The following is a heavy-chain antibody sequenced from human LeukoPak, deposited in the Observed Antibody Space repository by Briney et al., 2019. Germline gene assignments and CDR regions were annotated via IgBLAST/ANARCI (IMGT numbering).Heavy chain of an antibody. CDR3: ARGVELLWFGELPLPIYYYYYMDV. Sequence: PSETLSLTCSVSSGSISSYYWSWIRQPPGKGLEWIGYIYYSGSTNYNPSLKSRVTISVDTSKNQFSLKLSSVTAADTAVYYCARGVELLWFGELPLPIYYYYYMDVWGKGTTVTVSS. V-gene: IGHV4-59*08. J-gene: IGHJ6*03. CDR2: IYYSGST. CDR1: SGSISSYY. D-gene: IGHD3-10*01.